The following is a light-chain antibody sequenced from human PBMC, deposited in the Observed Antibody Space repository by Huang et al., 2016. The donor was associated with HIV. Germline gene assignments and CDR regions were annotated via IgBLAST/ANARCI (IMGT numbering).Light chain of an antibody. J-gene: IGKJ1*01. Sequence: VLLTQSPLSLPVTLGQPAFLTCKSNQSLVYGDGNIYLNWFHQRPGHSPRRLIYKLSNRDSGVPDRVSAGGSGTDFTLWISEVEAEDVGDYYCMQASHGAATFGQGTRVDIK. V-gene: IGKV2-30*01. CDR3: MQASHGAAT. CDR2: KLS. CDR1: QSLVYGDGNIY.